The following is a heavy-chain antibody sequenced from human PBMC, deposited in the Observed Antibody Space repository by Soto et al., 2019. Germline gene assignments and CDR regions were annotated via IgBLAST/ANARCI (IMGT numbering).Heavy chain of an antibody. V-gene: IGHV4-59*01. D-gene: IGHD3-3*01. CDR3: ARDSRDRSGQSVRELDT. CDR1: GDSISSYY. J-gene: IGHJ5*02. Sequence: SETLSLTCIVSGDSISSYYWSWIRQSPGKGLEWIGYIHYSGSTNYNPSLKSRVAISVDTSKSQFSLKLTSVTAADTAVYFCARDSRDRSGQSVRELDTWGQGTLVTVSS. CDR2: IHYSGST.